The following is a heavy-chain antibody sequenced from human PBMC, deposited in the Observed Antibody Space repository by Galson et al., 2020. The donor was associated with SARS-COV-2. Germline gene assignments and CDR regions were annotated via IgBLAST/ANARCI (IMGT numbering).Heavy chain of an antibody. CDR3: ARVVHFGVAVFDI. D-gene: IGHD3-3*01. Sequence: ASVKVSCKASGYSFTSYDLAWVRQAPGQGLEWMAWIITYIGNTNYAQNLQGRVTVTTDTSTTTAYMELKSLRPDDTAVYFCARVVHFGVAVFDIWGQGTMVIVSS. CDR2: IITYIGNT. CDR1: GYSFTSYD. J-gene: IGHJ3*02. V-gene: IGHV1-18*01.